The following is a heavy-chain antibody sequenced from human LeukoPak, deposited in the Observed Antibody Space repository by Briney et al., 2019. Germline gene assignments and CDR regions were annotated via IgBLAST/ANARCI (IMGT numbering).Heavy chain of an antibody. CDR1: GGSISSRSYY. V-gene: IGHV4-39*01. Sequence: PSETLSLTCTVSGGSISSRSYYWGWLRQPPGKGLEWIASIFYSGSTYHNPSLKIRVTISVGASKSQFSLKLSSVTAADTAVYYCARGRKVYCSGGSCYSWYSRGMDVWGQGTTVTVSS. D-gene: IGHD2-15*01. J-gene: IGHJ6*02. CDR2: IFYSGST. CDR3: ARGRKVYCSGGSCYSWYSRGMDV.